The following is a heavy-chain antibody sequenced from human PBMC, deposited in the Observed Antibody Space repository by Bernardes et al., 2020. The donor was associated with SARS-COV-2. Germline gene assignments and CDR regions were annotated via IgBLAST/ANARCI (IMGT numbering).Heavy chain of an antibody. J-gene: IGHJ4*02. Sequence: SETLSLTCTASGSSISRYYWIWIRQPPGKGLEWIWYSYNTGSTKYNPSLKSRVSITVDMSKIQFSLRLSSVTAADTAVYYCARADSDYPPDYWGPGIFVTVSS. CDR3: ARADSDYPPDY. CDR1: GSSISRYY. V-gene: IGHV4-59*01. D-gene: IGHD5-12*01. CDR2: SYNTGST.